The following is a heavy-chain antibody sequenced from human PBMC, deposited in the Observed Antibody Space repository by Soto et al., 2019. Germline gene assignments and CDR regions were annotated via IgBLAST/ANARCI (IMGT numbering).Heavy chain of an antibody. D-gene: IGHD2-8*01. Sequence: ASVKVSCKASGGTFSSYAISWVRQAPGQGLEWMGGIIPIFGTANYAQKFQGRVTITADESTSTAYMELSSLRSEDTAVYYCASQGYCTNGVCPYYFDYWGQGTLVTVSS. CDR3: ASQGYCTNGVCPYYFDY. CDR2: IIPIFGTA. J-gene: IGHJ4*02. V-gene: IGHV1-69*13. CDR1: GGTFSSYA.